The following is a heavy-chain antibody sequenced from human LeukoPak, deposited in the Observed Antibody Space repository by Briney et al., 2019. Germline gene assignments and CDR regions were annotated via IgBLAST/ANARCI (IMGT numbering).Heavy chain of an antibody. J-gene: IGHJ4*02. D-gene: IGHD3-9*01. CDR2: IRYGGSNK. Sequence: GGSLRLSCAGSGFSFSSYGMHWVRQAPGKGLEWVTFIRYGGSNKYYADSVKGRFTISRDNSKNTLYLQMNSLRAEDTAVYYCAKDLLYYDILTGYWDRFDYWGQGTLVTVSS. CDR1: GFSFSSYG. V-gene: IGHV3-30*02. CDR3: AKDLLYYDILTGYWDRFDY.